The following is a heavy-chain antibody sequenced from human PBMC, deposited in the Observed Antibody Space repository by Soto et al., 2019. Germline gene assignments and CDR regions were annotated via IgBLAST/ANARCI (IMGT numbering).Heavy chain of an antibody. CDR3: ARVITIFGVVIRKDAFDI. Sequence: GGSLRLSCAASGFTFSSYSMNWVRQAPGKGLEWVSSISSSSSYIYYVDSVKGRFTISRDNAKNSLYLQMNSLRAEDTAVYYCARVITIFGVVIRKDAFDIWGQGTMVTVSS. CDR1: GFTFSSYS. D-gene: IGHD3-3*01. V-gene: IGHV3-21*01. CDR2: ISSSSSYI. J-gene: IGHJ3*02.